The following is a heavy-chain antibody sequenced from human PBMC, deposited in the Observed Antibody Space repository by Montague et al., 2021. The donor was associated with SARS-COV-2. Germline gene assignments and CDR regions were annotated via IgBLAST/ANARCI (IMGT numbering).Heavy chain of an antibody. CDR2: IDWDDDK. V-gene: IGHV2-70*11. D-gene: IGHD4-17*01. J-gene: IGHJ4*02. CDR3: ARMTVTTALDC. Sequence: PALVKPTQTLTLTCTFSGFSLSTSGMCVSWIRQPPGKALEWLARIDWDDDKYYSTPLKTRLTISKDTSKNQVVLTMTNMDPVDTATYYCARMTVTTALDCWGQGTLVTVSS. CDR1: GFSLSTSGMC.